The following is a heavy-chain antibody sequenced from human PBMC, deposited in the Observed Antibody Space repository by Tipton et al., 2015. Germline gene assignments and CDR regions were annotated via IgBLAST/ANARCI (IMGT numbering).Heavy chain of an antibody. Sequence: LRLSCSVSGGSVSSANYYWSWIRQPPGKGLEWIGYISYSGSTHYNPSLKSRVTVLLDTSKTQFSLSLTSVTAADTAVYYCARVPDSGFDAFDIWGQGTMVTVSS. CDR1: GGSVSSANYY. D-gene: IGHD5-12*01. J-gene: IGHJ3*02. CDR3: ARVPDSGFDAFDI. V-gene: IGHV4-61*01. CDR2: ISYSGST.